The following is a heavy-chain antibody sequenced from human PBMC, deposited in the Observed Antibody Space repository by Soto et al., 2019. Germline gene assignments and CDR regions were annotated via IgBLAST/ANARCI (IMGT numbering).Heavy chain of an antibody. Sequence: ASVKVSCKASGYTFTGYYMYWARQAPGQGLEWMGWISAYNGNTNYAQKLQGRVTMTTDTSTSTAYMELRRLRSDDTAVYYCARALFSSGHAFDIWGQGTMVTVSS. CDR1: GYTFTGYY. D-gene: IGHD3-22*01. CDR3: ARALFSSGHAFDI. J-gene: IGHJ3*02. CDR2: ISAYNGNT. V-gene: IGHV1-18*04.